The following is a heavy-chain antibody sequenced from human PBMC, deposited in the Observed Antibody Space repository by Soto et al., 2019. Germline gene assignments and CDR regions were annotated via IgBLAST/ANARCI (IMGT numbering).Heavy chain of an antibody. CDR2: IIPILGIA. V-gene: IGHV1-69*02. Sequence: SVKVSCKASGGTFSSYTISWVRQAPGQGLEWMGRIIPILGIANYAQKFQGRVTITADKSTSTAYMELSSLRSEDTAVYYCARTYDILTGYYPRYYFDYWGQGTLVTVSS. J-gene: IGHJ4*02. D-gene: IGHD3-9*01. CDR3: ARTYDILTGYYPRYYFDY. CDR1: GGTFSSYT.